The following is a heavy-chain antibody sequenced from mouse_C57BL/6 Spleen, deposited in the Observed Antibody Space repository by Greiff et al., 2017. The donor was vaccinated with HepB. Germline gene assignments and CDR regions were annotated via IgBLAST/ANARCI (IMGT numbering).Heavy chain of an antibody. CDR2: IHPNSGST. D-gene: IGHD2-3*01. Sequence: VQLQQPGAELVKPGASVKLSCKASGYTFTSYWMHWVKQRPGQGLEWIGMIHPNSGSTNYNEKFKSKATLTVDKSSSTAYMQLSSLTSEDSAVYYCASPYDGYPAWFAYWGQGTLVTVSA. CDR3: ASPYDGYPAWFAY. J-gene: IGHJ3*01. V-gene: IGHV1-64*01. CDR1: GYTFTSYW.